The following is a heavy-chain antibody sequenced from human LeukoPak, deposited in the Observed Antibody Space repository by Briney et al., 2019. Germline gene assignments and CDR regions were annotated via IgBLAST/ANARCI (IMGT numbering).Heavy chain of an antibody. V-gene: IGHV3-66*01. CDR1: GFIVSVSDNY. CDR2: IFGGST. D-gene: IGHD4-17*01. Sequence: GGSLRLSCVASGFIVSVSDNYMSWVRQTPGEGLEWVSVIFGGSTYYADSVKGRFTISRDNSKNTLYLQMDSLRAEDTAVYYCVKEARGTTVYYWGQGTLVTVSS. CDR3: VKEARGTTVYY. J-gene: IGHJ4*02.